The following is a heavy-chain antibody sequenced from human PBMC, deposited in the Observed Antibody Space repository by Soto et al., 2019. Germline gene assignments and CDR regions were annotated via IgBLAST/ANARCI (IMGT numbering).Heavy chain of an antibody. V-gene: IGHV1-3*01. Sequence: QVQLVQSGAEVKKPGASVKVSCKASGYTFTSYAMHWVRQAPGQRLEWMGWINAGNGNTKYSQKFQGRVTITRDTSASTAYMELSSLRSEDTAVYYCARDRGEDSSGYTLDYWGQGTLVTVSS. D-gene: IGHD3-22*01. CDR1: GYTFTSYA. J-gene: IGHJ4*02. CDR2: INAGNGNT. CDR3: ARDRGEDSSGYTLDY.